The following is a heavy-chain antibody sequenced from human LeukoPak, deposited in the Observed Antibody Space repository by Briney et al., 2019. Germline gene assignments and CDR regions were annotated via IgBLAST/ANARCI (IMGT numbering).Heavy chain of an antibody. D-gene: IGHD3-10*01. CDR2: ISPNNGDT. CDR1: GYTFTDSY. V-gene: IGHV1-2*02. CDR3: VRSPIGASDY. Sequence: ASVKVSCKPSGYTFTDSYIHWVRQAPGVGLQWMGWISPNNGDTKYAEDFQDRVTMTRDTSINTDYLELTGLTPDETAVYYCVRSPIGASDYWGWGTLVTVSS. J-gene: IGHJ4*02.